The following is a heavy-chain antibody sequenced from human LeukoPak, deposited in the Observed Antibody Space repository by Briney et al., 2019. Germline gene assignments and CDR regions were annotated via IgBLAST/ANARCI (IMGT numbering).Heavy chain of an antibody. V-gene: IGHV3-23*01. Sequence: GGSLRLSCAASGFTFSSYAMSWVRQAPGKGLEWVSSISGGGGVTYYADSAKGRFTISRDNSKNTVYLQMNSLRAEDTAVYYCAKEPPVATIEIFDYWGQGTLVTVSS. D-gene: IGHD5-12*01. CDR2: ISGGGGVT. J-gene: IGHJ4*02. CDR1: GFTFSSYA. CDR3: AKEPPVATIEIFDY.